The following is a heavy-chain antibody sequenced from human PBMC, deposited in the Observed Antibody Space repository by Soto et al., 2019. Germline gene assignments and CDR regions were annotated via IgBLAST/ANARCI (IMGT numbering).Heavy chain of an antibody. Sequence: QVQLVQSGAEVKKPGASVKVSCKASGYTFTSYAMHWVRQAPGQRLEWMGWINAGNGNTKYSQKCKGRVTITRDTSASTAYMERSSLRSEDTAVYYCASGPGGPDGPGDYWGQGTLVTVPS. V-gene: IGHV1-3*01. CDR3: ASGPGGPDGPGDY. CDR1: GYTFTSYA. CDR2: INAGNGNT. D-gene: IGHD2-15*01. J-gene: IGHJ4*02.